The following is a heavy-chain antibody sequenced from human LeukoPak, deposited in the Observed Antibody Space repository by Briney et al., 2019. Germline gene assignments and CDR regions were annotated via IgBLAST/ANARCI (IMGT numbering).Heavy chain of an antibody. V-gene: IGHV4-39*07. Sequence: SETLSLTCSVSGAPISSNSYYWGWIRQPPGKGLEWIGNIFYSGTTYYNPSLKSRVTISVHTSKNQFSLKLSSVTAADTAVYYCARRPIVWFGELLPFDYWGQGTLVTVSS. CDR1: GAPISSNSYY. CDR2: IFYSGTT. D-gene: IGHD3-10*01. J-gene: IGHJ4*02. CDR3: ARRPIVWFGELLPFDY.